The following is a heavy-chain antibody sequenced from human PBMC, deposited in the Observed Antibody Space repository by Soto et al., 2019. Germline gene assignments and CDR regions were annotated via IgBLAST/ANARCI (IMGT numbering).Heavy chain of an antibody. J-gene: IGHJ5*02. D-gene: IGHD3-10*01. CDR1: GGTFSSYA. V-gene: IGHV1-69*06. CDR2: IIPIFGTA. CDR3: ATGSAITMVRGVPYNWFDP. Sequence: QVQLVQSGAEVKKPGSSVKVSCKASGGTFSSYAISWVRQAPGQGLEWMGGIIPIFGTANYAQKFQGRVTITADKSTSTAYMELSSLRSEDTAVYCCATGSAITMVRGVPYNWFDPWGQGTLVTVSS.